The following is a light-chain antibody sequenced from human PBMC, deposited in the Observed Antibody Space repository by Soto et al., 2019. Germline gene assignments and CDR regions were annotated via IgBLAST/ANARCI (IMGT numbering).Light chain of an antibody. V-gene: IGKV3-11*01. Sequence: EIAMTQSPATLSVSPGERATLSCRPSQSVSRNLAWYQPKHGQAPRLXXYGASNRANGIPARFSGSGSGTNLTLIISSLEPEDFSAYYCQQRSNWPTITFGQGTRLEIK. CDR3: QQRSNWPTIT. J-gene: IGKJ5*01. CDR1: QSVSRN. CDR2: GAS.